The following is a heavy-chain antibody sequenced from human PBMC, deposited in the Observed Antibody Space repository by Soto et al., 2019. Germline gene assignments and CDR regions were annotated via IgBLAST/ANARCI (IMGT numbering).Heavy chain of an antibody. CDR3: ARCPGTTLTLPFDP. V-gene: IGHV1-69*06. D-gene: IGHD1-1*01. Sequence: XSVKDSCQASGGTFRSYAISWLRLAPGQGLEWMGGIIPIFVTANYAQKFQGRVTITADKSTSTAYMDLSSLRSEDTAVYYGARCPGTTLTLPFDPWGQGTLVTVSS. J-gene: IGHJ5*02. CDR1: GGTFRSYA. CDR2: IIPIFVTA.